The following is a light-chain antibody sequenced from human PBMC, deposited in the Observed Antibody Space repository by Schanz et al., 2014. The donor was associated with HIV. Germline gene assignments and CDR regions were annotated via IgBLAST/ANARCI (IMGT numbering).Light chain of an antibody. J-gene: IGKJ2*02. CDR1: QGISSW. V-gene: IGKV1-5*03. CDR2: KAS. CDR3: LQYDSDSWT. Sequence: IQMTQSPSSLSASVGDRVTISCRASQGISSWLAWYQQKPGTAPKLLIYKASSLESGVPSRFSGSGSGTEFTLTISSLQPDDFATYSCLQYDSDSWTFGQGTKLDIQ.